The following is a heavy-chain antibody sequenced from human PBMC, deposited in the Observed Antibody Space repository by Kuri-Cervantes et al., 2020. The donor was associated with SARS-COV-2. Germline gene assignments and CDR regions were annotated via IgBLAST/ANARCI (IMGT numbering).Heavy chain of an antibody. CDR3: ARYLDWERGIDS. CDR1: GYTFNIYD. Sequence: ASVKVSCKTSGYTFNIYDIHWVRRATGQGLEWMGWMNPNSGITGYAQKFQDRVTMTRDTSRGTAYMELSSLRSDDTAVYFCARYLDWERGIDSWGQGSLVTVSS. J-gene: IGHJ4*02. D-gene: IGHD3/OR15-3a*01. CDR2: MNPNSGIT. V-gene: IGHV1-8*02.